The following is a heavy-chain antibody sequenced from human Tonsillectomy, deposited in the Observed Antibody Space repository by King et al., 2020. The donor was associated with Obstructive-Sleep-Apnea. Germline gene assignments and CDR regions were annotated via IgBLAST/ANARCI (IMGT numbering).Heavy chain of an antibody. Sequence: QLVQSGAEVKKPGASVKVSCKASGYTFTGYYIHWVRQAPGHGLEWMGWINPYSGGTNYAQKFQGRVTMTRDTSFSTAYMELRSLRSDDTAVDYCATVAVATATFYFDYWGQGTLVTVSS. V-gene: IGHV1-2*02. CDR2: INPYSGGT. J-gene: IGHJ4*02. CDR3: ATVAVATATFYFDY. D-gene: IGHD5-12*01. CDR1: GYTFTGYY.